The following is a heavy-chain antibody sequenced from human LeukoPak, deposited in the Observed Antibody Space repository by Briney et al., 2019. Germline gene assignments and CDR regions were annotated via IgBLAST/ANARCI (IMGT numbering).Heavy chain of an antibody. J-gene: IGHJ3*02. D-gene: IGHD3-22*01. CDR2: IFHSGST. Sequence: SETLSLTCTVSGGSIKSHFWSWVRQPPGKRLEWIGYIFHSGSTNYNPSLKSRVTISVDTSKNQFSLRLTSVTAADTAVYYCARTITMIVVAEDAFDIWGQGTMVTVSS. CDR3: ARTITMIVVAEDAFDI. CDR1: GGSIKSHF. V-gene: IGHV4-59*11.